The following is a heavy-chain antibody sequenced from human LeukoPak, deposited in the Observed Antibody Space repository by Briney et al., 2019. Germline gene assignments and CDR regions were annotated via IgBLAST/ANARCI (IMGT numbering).Heavy chain of an antibody. CDR3: ARGYSLPY. V-gene: IGHV4-38-2*02. CDR1: GYSISSGYY. CDR2: IYHSGST. J-gene: IGHJ4*02. D-gene: IGHD2-21*01. Sequence: SETLSLTCTVSGYSISSGYYWGWIRQPPGKGLEWIGSIYHSGSTYYNPSLKSRVTISVDTSKNQFSLKLSSVTAADTAVYYCARGYSLPYWGQGTLVTVSS.